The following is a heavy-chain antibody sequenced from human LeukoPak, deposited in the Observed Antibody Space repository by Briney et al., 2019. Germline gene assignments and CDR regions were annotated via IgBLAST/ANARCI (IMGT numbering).Heavy chain of an antibody. CDR1: GGSISSYY. V-gene: IGHV4-4*09. J-gene: IGHJ3*02. CDR2: IYTSGNT. D-gene: IGHD6-19*01. CDR3: ARPYSSGWSGAFDI. Sequence: SETLSLTCPVSGGSISSYYWSWIRQPPGKGLEWIGNIYTSGNTNYNPSLKSRVAISVDTSKNQFSLKLNSVTAADTAVYYCARPYSSGWSGAFDIWGQGTMVTVSS.